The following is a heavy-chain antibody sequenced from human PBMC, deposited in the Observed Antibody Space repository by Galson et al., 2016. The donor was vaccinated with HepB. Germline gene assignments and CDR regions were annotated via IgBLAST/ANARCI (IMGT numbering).Heavy chain of an antibody. V-gene: IGHV3-30*04. J-gene: IGHJ2*01. CDR3: ARDFTIFGDWYFDL. Sequence: SLRLSCAASGFTFSTYTMHWVRQAPGKGLEWVALIPFDGRDAYYADSVKGRFTIPRDNSENTLYLQMDSLTTDDTAVYFCARDFTIFGDWYFDLWGRGTLVIVSS. D-gene: IGHD3-3*01. CDR2: IPFDGRDA. CDR1: GFTFSTYT.